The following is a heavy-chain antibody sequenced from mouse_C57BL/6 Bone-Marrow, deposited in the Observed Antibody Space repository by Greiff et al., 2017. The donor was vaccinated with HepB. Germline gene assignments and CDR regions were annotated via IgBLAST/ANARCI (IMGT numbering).Heavy chain of an antibody. D-gene: IGHD2-1*01. J-gene: IGHJ3*01. CDR2: IDPANGNT. CDR3: ARYGNPAWFAY. V-gene: IGHV14-3*01. Sequence: EVQGVESVAELVRPGASVKLSCTASGFNIKNTYMHWVKQRPEQGLEWIGRIDPANGNTKYAPKFQGKATITADTTSNTASLQLSSLTSADAAIYSCARYGNPAWFAYWGQGTLVTVSA. CDR1: GFNIKNTY.